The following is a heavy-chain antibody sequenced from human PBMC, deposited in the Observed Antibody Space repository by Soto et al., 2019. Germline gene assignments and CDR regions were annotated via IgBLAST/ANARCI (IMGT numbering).Heavy chain of an antibody. CDR1: GYSFTSYW. Sequence: GESLKISCKGSGYSFTSYWISWVRQMPGKGLEWMGRIDPSDSYTNYSPSFQGHVTISADKSISTAYLQWSSLKASDTAMYYCATQTLDSSSWITYWGQGTLVTVSS. D-gene: IGHD6-13*01. V-gene: IGHV5-10-1*01. J-gene: IGHJ4*02. CDR3: ATQTLDSSSWITY. CDR2: IDPSDSYT.